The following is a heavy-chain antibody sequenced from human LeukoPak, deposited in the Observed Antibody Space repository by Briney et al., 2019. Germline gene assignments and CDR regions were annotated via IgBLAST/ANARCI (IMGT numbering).Heavy chain of an antibody. CDR2: ISSYDGKT. D-gene: IGHD3-22*01. J-gene: IGHJ4*02. Sequence: ASVTVSCKADGYTFNTYGITWVRQAPGQGLEWMGWISSYDGKTNYAQEVQGRVTMTAETSTRTAYMELRSLRSDDTAVYYCARAGRHYLDNLGSPFDYWGQGTLVTVSS. V-gene: IGHV1-18*01. CDR3: ARAGRHYLDNLGSPFDY. CDR1: GYTFNTYG.